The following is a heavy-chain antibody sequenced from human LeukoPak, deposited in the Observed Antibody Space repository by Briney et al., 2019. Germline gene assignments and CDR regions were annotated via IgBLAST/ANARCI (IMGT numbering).Heavy chain of an antibody. CDR2: IIPIFGTA. Sequence: ASVKVSCKASGGTFSSYAISWVRQAPGQGLEWMGGIIPIFGTANYAQKFQGRVTITTDESTSTAYMELSSLRSEDTAVYYCARGFDGHNAFDIWGQGTMVTVSS. CDR3: ARGFDGHNAFDI. D-gene: IGHD3-9*01. J-gene: IGHJ3*02. V-gene: IGHV1-69*05. CDR1: GGTFSSYA.